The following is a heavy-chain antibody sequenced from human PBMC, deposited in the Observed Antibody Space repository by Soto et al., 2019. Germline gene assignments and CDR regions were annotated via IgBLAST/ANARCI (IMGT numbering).Heavy chain of an antibody. V-gene: IGHV3-53*01. CDR3: ASNVGITIFGVAHYYGMDV. D-gene: IGHD3-3*01. CDR2: IYSGGST. Sequence: PGGSLRLSCAASGVTFSSYAMSWVRQAPGKGLEWVSVIYSGGSTYYADSVKGRFTISRDNSKNTLYLQMNSLRAEDTAVYYCASNVGITIFGVAHYYGMDVWGQGTTVTVSS. CDR1: GVTFSSYA. J-gene: IGHJ6*02.